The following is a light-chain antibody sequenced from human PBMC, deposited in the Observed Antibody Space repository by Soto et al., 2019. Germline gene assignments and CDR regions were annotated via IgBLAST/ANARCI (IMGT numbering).Light chain of an antibody. CDR2: DAS. V-gene: IGKV3-11*01. Sequence: EIVLTQSPATLSLSPGERATLSCRASQSVSSYLAWYQKKPGQAPRLLIYDASNRATDIPARFSGSGSGTGFTLTISSLEPEDFAVYYCQQRKRPPYPFGQGTKLEIK. CDR1: QSVSSY. CDR3: QQRKRPPYP. J-gene: IGKJ2*01.